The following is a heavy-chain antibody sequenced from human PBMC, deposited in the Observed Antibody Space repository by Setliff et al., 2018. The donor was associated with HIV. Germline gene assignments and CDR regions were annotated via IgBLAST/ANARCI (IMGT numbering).Heavy chain of an antibody. V-gene: IGHV3-7*01. J-gene: IGHJ3*02. Sequence: PGGSLRLSCAASGFTFSSYWMSWVRQAPGKGLEWVANIKQDGSEKYYVDSVKGRFTISRDNAKNSLYLQMNSLRAEDTAVYYCAKDRAGSSDYIDAFDIWGQGTMVTVSS. CDR1: GFTFSSYW. CDR2: IKQDGSEK. D-gene: IGHD6-25*01. CDR3: AKDRAGSSDYIDAFDI.